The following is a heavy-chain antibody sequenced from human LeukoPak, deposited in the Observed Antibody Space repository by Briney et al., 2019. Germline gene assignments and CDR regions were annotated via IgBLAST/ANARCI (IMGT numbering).Heavy chain of an antibody. CDR3: ARDYGTYFDY. V-gene: IGHV4-38-2*02. D-gene: IGHD4-17*01. J-gene: IGHJ4*02. CDR2: LYHSGST. Sequence: PSETLSLTCAVSGYSISSGYYWGWIRQTLGKGLEWIGSLYHSGSTYYNPSLKSRVTMSVDTSKNQFSLKVTSVTAADTAVYYCARDYGTYFDYWGQGTLVTVSS. CDR1: GYSISSGYY.